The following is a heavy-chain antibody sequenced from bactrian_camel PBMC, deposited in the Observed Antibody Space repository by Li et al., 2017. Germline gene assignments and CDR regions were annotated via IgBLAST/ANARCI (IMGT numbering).Heavy chain of an antibody. CDR2: IRGDGAFT. J-gene: IGHJ4*01. D-gene: IGHD2*01. CDR1: GFSGGAPFSARW. V-gene: IGHV3S1*01. Sequence: QVQLVESGGGLVQPGGSLQLTCTASGFSGGAPFSARWMYWARQALGKGLEWVASIRGDGAFTDYADSAKGRFTISRDNAKNTVYLQMKLLKPEDTAKYYCTLDPTMSTTPRSQGTQVTVS.